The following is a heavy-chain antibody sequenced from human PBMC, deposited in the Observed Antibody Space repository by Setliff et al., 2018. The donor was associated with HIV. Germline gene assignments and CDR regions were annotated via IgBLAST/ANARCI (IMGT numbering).Heavy chain of an antibody. D-gene: IGHD2-15*01. CDR3: ARGRCSGGACFFDS. CDR2: IKADGGTM. CDR1: GFIFYTYP. V-gene: IGHV3-48*02. Sequence: GESLKISCVASGFIFYTYPMNWVRQAPGKGLEWVSYIKADGGTMYDADSVVGRFTISRDNAKNSLYLQMNSLREEDTAVYFCARGRCSGGACFFDSWGQGTLVTVSS. J-gene: IGHJ4*02.